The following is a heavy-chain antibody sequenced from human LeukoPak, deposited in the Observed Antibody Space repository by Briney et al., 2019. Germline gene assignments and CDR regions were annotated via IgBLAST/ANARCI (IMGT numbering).Heavy chain of an antibody. CDR3: ARDFSGNWYFDL. D-gene: IGHD1-26*01. CDR1: GYTFTGYY. Sequence: ASVTVSCKASGYTFTGYYMHWVRQAPGQGLEWMGWINPNSGGTNYAQKFQGWVTMTRDTSISTAYMELSRLRSDDTAVYYCARDFSGNWYFDLWGRGTLVTVSS. CDR2: INPNSGGT. V-gene: IGHV1-2*04. J-gene: IGHJ2*01.